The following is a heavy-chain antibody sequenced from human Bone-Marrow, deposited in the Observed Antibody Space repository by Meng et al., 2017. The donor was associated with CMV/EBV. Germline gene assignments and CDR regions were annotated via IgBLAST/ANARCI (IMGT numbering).Heavy chain of an antibody. V-gene: IGHV1-2*02. D-gene: IGHD2-2*01. CDR2: FNPNSGDT. Sequence: ASVKVSCKTSGFTFTHYFLHWVRQAPGQGLEWMGWFNPNSGDTNSAQKFQGRVTMTRDTSITTAFMELSSLRSDDTAVYFCARGVVPPRGNGYGMDVWGQRTTVTVSS. CDR3: ARGVVPPRGNGYGMDV. CDR1: GFTFTHYF. J-gene: IGHJ6*02.